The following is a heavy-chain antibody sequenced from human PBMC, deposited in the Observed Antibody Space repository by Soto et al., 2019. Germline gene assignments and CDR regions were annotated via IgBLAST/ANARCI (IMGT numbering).Heavy chain of an antibody. J-gene: IGHJ5*02. CDR3: TRVDHDFWSGCPHNWFDP. V-gene: IGHV3-49*03. CDR2: IRSKAYGGTT. D-gene: IGHD3-3*01. CDR1: GFTFGDYA. Sequence: GGSLRLSCTASGFTFGDYAMSWFRQAPGKGLEWVGFIRSKAYGGTTEYAASVKGRFTISRDDSKSIAYLQMNNLKTEDTAVYYCTRVDHDFWSGCPHNWFDPWGQGTLVTVS.